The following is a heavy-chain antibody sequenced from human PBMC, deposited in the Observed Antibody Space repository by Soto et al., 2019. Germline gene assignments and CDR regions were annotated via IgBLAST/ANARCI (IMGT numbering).Heavy chain of an antibody. Sequence: PSETLSLTCTVSGGPISSGGYYWSWIRQRPGKGLEWIGYIYYSGNTYYNPSLKSRVTISVDTSKNQFSLKLSSVTAADTAVYYCARDYYDSSGYSQNWFDPWGQGTLVTVSS. CDR1: GGPISSGGYY. V-gene: IGHV4-31*03. J-gene: IGHJ5*02. CDR2: IYYSGNT. CDR3: ARDYYDSSGYSQNWFDP. D-gene: IGHD3-22*01.